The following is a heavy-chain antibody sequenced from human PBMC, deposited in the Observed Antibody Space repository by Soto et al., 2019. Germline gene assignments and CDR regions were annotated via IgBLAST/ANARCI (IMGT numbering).Heavy chain of an antibody. CDR3: KLRSRYSGSQRAFDI. V-gene: IGHV3-23*01. CDR1: GFTFSSYA. J-gene: IGHJ3*02. Sequence: EVQLLESGGGLVQPGGSLRLSCAASGFTFSSYAMSWVRQAPGKGLEWVSAISGSGGRTYYADSVKGRFTISRDNSKNTLYLQMNSLRADDTAVYYCKLRSRYSGSQRAFDIWGQGTMVTVSS. CDR2: ISGSGGRT. D-gene: IGHD1-26*01.